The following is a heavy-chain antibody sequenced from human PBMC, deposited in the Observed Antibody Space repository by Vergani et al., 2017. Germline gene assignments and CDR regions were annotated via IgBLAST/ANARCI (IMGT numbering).Heavy chain of an antibody. CDR2: IYYSGST. CDR3: ARHHKGYYYDSSGYPY. D-gene: IGHD3-22*01. V-gene: IGHV4-34*01. CDR1: GGSFSGYY. J-gene: IGHJ4*02. Sequence: QVQLQQWGAGLLKPSETLSLTCAVYGGSFSGYYWSWIRQPPGKGLEWIGYIYYSGSTYYNPSLKSRVTISVDTSKNQFSLKLSSVTAADTAVYYCARHHKGYYYDSSGYPYWGQGTLVTVSS.